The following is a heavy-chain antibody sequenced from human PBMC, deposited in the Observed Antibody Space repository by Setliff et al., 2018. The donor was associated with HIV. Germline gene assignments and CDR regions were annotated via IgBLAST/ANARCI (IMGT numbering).Heavy chain of an antibody. CDR1: GYTFTDYY. D-gene: IGHD3-10*01. CDR2: IRPNSGVT. V-gene: IGHV1-2*06. Sequence: GASVKVSCKASGYTFTDYYIHWLRQAPGQGLEWMGRIRPNSGVTNYAQKFQGRVTMTRETSITTAYLELSSLRSDDTAVYYCARVAFYGSGSYEDYWGQGTLVTVSS. CDR3: ARVAFYGSGSYEDY. J-gene: IGHJ4*02.